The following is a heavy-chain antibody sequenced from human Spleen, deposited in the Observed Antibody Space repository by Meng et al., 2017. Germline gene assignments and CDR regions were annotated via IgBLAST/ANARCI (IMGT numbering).Heavy chain of an antibody. V-gene: IGHV3-33*01. D-gene: IGHD1-1*01. CDR2: IWYDGINK. CDR3: ARDLYSAPNYFYNAMDT. Sequence: FCKASGYTFTSYYMHWVRQAPGKGLEWVAVIWYDGINKYYLDSVKGRFTISRDTSKNTVYLQMNSLRAEDTAVYYCARDLYSAPNYFYNAMDTWGQGTMVTVSS. CDR1: GYTFTSYY. J-gene: IGHJ5*02.